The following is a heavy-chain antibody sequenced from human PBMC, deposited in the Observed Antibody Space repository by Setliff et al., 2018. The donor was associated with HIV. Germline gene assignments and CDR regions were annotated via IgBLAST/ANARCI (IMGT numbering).Heavy chain of an antibody. D-gene: IGHD5-12*01. Sequence: SETLSLTCSVSGDSISTNSYFWGWVRQPPGKELEWIGSIFYSGTTYYNPSLKSRVTMSVDTSKNQFSLRLNSVTAADTALYYCARALRDGSTDAFDIWGQGTMVTVS. CDR1: GDSISTNSYF. CDR2: IFYSGTT. V-gene: IGHV4-39*07. CDR3: ARALRDGSTDAFDI. J-gene: IGHJ3*02.